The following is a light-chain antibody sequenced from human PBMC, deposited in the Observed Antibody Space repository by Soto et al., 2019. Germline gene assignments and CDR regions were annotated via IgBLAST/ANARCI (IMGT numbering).Light chain of an antibody. CDR2: GAS. Sequence: ENVLTQSPGTLSLSPWERATLSCRASQTVSSSYVAWYQQKPGQTPRLLIYGASSRATGIPDRFSGSGSGTDFTLTISRLEPEDFAVYHCQQYGDSPLTFGQGTKVDIK. CDR3: QQYGDSPLT. J-gene: IGKJ4*01. V-gene: IGKV3-20*01. CDR1: QTVSSSY.